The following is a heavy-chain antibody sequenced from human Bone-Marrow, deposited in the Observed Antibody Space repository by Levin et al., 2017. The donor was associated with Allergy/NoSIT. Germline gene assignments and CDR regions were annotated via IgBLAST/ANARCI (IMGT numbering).Heavy chain of an antibody. CDR3: AKSTKRWLQLRDYFDY. V-gene: IGHV3-23*01. CDR1: GFTFSSYA. J-gene: IGHJ4*02. D-gene: IGHD5-24*01. CDR2: ISGSGGST. Sequence: GGSLRLSCAASGFTFSSYAMSWVRQAPGKGLEWVSAISGSGGSTYYADSVKGRFTISRDNSKNTLYLQMNSLRAEDTAVYYCAKSTKRWLQLRDYFDYWGQGTLVTVSS.